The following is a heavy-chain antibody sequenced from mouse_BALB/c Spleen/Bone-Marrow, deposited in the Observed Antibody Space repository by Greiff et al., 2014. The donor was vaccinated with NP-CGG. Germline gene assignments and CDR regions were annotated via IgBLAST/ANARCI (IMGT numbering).Heavy chain of an antibody. CDR3: ARGYGSSPVFAY. CDR2: INPSTGCT. V-gene: IGHV1-7*01. Sequence: VKLQESGAELAKPGASVKMSCRASGYTFTSYWMHWVKQRPGQGLEWIGYINPSTGCTEYNQKFKDKATLTADKSSNTAYMQLSSLTSEDSAVYYGARGYGSSPVFAYWGQGTLVTVSP. CDR1: GYTFTSYW. J-gene: IGHJ3*01. D-gene: IGHD1-1*01.